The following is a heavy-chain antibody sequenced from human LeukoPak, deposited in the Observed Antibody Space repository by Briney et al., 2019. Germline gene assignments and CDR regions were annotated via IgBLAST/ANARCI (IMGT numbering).Heavy chain of an antibody. CDR2: ISGSNDNT. CDR1: GFPVSNNY. J-gene: IGHJ4*02. D-gene: IGHD4-17*01. CDR3: AKGRGTTVTSAANY. Sequence: GGSLRLSCAASGFPVSNNYMSWVRQAPGKGLEWVSSISGSNDNTYYADSVKDRFTISRDNSKNTLSLQVNSLRAEDTAVYYCAKGRGTTVTSAANYWGQGTLVTVSS. V-gene: IGHV3-23*01.